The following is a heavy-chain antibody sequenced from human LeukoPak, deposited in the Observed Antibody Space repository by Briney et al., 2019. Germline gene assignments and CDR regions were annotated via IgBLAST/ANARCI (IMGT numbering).Heavy chain of an antibody. CDR2: ISAYNGNT. J-gene: IGHJ4*02. Sequence: ASVKVSCKASGYTFTNCGISWVRQAPGQGLEWMGWISAYNGNTNYAQKFQGRVTMTTDTSTSTAYMELRSLRSDDTALYYCARTLSRGSYDYWGQGSLVTVSS. CDR3: ARTLSRGSYDY. V-gene: IGHV1-18*01. D-gene: IGHD1-26*01. CDR1: GYTFTNCG.